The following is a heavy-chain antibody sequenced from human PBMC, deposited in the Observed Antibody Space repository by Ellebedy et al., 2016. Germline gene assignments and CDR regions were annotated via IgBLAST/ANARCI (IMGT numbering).Heavy chain of an antibody. V-gene: IGHV1-18*01. CDR2: ISAYNGNT. CDR1: GYTFTSYD. J-gene: IGHJ4*02. Sequence: ASVKVSXXASGYTFTSYDINWVRQATGQGLEWMGWISAYNGNTNYAQKLQGRVTMTTDTSTSTAFMELRSLRSDDTAVYYCARDREGVGSYTDYWGQGTLVTVSS. CDR3: ARDREGVGSYTDY. D-gene: IGHD1-26*01.